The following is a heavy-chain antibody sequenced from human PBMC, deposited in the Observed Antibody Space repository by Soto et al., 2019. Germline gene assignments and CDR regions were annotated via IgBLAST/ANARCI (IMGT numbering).Heavy chain of an antibody. Sequence: QVQLVESGGGVVQPGRSLRLSCAASGFTFSSYAMHWVRQAPGKGLEWVAVISYDGSNKYYADSVKGRFTISRDNSKNTLYLQMNSLRAEDTAVYYCARDDHGDPVTTATNWFDPWGQGTLVTVSS. CDR1: GFTFSSYA. V-gene: IGHV3-30-3*01. J-gene: IGHJ5*02. CDR3: ARDDHGDPVTTATNWFDP. CDR2: ISYDGSNK. D-gene: IGHD4-17*01.